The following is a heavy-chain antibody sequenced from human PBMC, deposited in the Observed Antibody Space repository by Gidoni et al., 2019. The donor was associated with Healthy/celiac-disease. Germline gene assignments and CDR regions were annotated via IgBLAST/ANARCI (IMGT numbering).Heavy chain of an antibody. D-gene: IGHD3-10*01. CDR3: ARDDGSGSYYYYYYYGMDV. J-gene: IGHJ6*02. CDR1: GCTFSSYS. Sequence: EVQLVESGGGLVQPGGSLRLSCAASGCTFSSYSMNWVRQAPGKGLEWVSYISSSSSTIYYADSVKGRFTISRDNAKNSLYLQMNSLRAEDTAVYYCARDDGSGSYYYYYYYGMDVWGQGTTVTVSS. V-gene: IGHV3-48*01. CDR2: ISSSSSTI.